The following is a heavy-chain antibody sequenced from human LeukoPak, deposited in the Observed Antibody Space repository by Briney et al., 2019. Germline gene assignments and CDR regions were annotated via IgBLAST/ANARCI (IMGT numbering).Heavy chain of an antibody. CDR1: GYTFRNYA. CDR2: ISDYNGHT. D-gene: IGHD3-22*01. CDR3: ARGDYYDSSGYFPGMNY. J-gene: IGHJ4*02. V-gene: IGHV1-18*01. Sequence: ASVKVSCKASGYTFRNYAITWVRQAPGQGLEWMGWISDYNGHTNYAQKFQGRVTMTTDTSTSTAYMEPRSLRSDDTAVYYCARGDYYDSSGYFPGMNYWGQGTLVTVSS.